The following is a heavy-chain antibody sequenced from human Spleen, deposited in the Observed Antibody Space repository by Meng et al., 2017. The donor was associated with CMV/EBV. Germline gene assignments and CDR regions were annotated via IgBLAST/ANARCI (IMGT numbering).Heavy chain of an antibody. CDR2: ISYSGST. D-gene: IGHD4-23*01. CDR3: ARGASTVVTPRWFDP. V-gene: IGHV4-59*01. Sequence: SETLSLTCTVSGGSINSYYWSWIRQSPGKGLEWIGEISYSGSTNYNPSLKSRVTISGDRSKNSISLKLRSVTAADTAVYYCARGASTVVTPRWFDPWGQGTLVTVSS. J-gene: IGHJ5*02. CDR1: GGSINSYY.